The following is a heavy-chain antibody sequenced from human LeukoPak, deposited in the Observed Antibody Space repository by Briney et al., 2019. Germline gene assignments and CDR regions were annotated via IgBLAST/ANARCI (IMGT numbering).Heavy chain of an antibody. Sequence: GGSLRLSCAASGFTFSSYAMSWVRQAPGKGLEWVSAISGSGGSTYYADSVKGRFTISRDNSKNTLYLQMNSLRAEDTAVYYCAKLSDSSGYQTPKYYYGMDVWGQGTTVTVSS. CDR3: AKLSDSSGYQTPKYYYGMDV. J-gene: IGHJ6*02. V-gene: IGHV3-23*01. CDR1: GFTFSSYA. CDR2: ISGSGGST. D-gene: IGHD3-22*01.